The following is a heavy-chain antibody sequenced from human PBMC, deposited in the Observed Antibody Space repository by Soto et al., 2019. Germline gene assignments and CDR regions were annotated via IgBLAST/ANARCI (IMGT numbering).Heavy chain of an antibody. Sequence: GSLRLSCAASGFTFSSYGMHWVRQAPGKGLEWVAVIWYDGSNKYYADSVKGRFTISRDNSKNTLYLQMNSLRAEDTAVYYCARGGRESSSWYYYYYGMDVWGQGTTVTVSS. D-gene: IGHD6-13*01. J-gene: IGHJ6*02. CDR3: ARGGRESSSWYYYYYGMDV. CDR1: GFTFSSYG. CDR2: IWYDGSNK. V-gene: IGHV3-33*01.